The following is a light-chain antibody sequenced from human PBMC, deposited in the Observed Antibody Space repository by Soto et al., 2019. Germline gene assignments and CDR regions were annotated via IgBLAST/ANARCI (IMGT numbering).Light chain of an antibody. V-gene: IGKV1-39*01. J-gene: IGKJ5*01. Sequence: DIQMTQSPSSLSASIGDRVTITCRASQSISNYLNWYQQKPGKAPKLLIYAASKLQSGVPSRFSGSGSGTDFTLTISSLQPEDFATYYCQHTSTPPITFGQGTRLDIK. CDR2: AAS. CDR1: QSISNY. CDR3: QHTSTPPIT.